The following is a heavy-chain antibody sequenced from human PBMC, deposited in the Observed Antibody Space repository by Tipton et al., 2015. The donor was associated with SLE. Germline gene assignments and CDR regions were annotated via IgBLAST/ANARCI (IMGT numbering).Heavy chain of an antibody. V-gene: IGHV4-34*01. CDR3: ARGLYDILTGYLLSVYLDY. J-gene: IGHJ4*02. CDR2: INHSGAT. D-gene: IGHD3-9*01. CDR1: GGSFSGYY. Sequence: TLSLTCTVYGGSFSGYYWSWIRQPPGKGLEWIGEINHSGATNYNPSLKSRVTISVDTSRNQFSLKVNSVTAADTAVYYCARGLYDILTGYLLSVYLDYWGQGTLVTVSS.